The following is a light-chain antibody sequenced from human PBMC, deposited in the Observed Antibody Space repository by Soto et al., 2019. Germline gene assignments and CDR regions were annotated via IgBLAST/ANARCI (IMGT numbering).Light chain of an antibody. J-gene: IGKJ4*01. CDR2: ATS. V-gene: IGKV1-39*01. CDR3: QQSYSTPFT. CDR1: QSITND. Sequence: DIQMTQSPSSLSASVGDRVTITCRTSQSITNDLNWYQQKAGKAPELLIYATSSLQSGVPSRFSGSASGTDFTLTITPLQPEAFATYYCQQSYSTPFTFGGGTKVEIK.